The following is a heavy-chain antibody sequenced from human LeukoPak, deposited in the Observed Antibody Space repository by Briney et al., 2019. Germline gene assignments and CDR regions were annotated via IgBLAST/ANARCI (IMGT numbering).Heavy chain of an antibody. D-gene: IGHD4-17*01. CDR2: ISSSGTII. CDR1: GFTFRDHY. J-gene: IGHJ6*03. V-gene: IGHV3-11*04. CDR3: ASPGPTGYYYFYMDV. Sequence: GGSLRISCAASGFTFRDHYMSWIRQAPGKGLEWVSYISSSGTIIHYADSVKGRFTISRDNGKNALYLQMNSLRAEDTAVYYCASPGPTGYYYFYMDVWGKGTTVTVSS.